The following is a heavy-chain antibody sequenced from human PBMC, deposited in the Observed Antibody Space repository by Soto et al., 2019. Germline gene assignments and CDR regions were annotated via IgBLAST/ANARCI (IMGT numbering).Heavy chain of an antibody. CDR1: GYSFTSYW. CDR3: ARRGYGGNFPDY. V-gene: IGHV5-51*01. D-gene: IGHD5-12*01. J-gene: IGHJ4*02. Sequence: GGSLRLSCIGSGYSFTSYWIAWVRQMPGKGLEWMGIIYPGDSDTRYSPSFQGQVTISPDKSISTAYLQWSSLKASDTAMYYCARRGYGGNFPDYWGQGTLVTVSS. CDR2: IYPGDSDT.